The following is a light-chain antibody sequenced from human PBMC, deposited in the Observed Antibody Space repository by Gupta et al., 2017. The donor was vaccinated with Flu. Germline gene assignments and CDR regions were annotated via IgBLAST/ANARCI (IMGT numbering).Light chain of an antibody. CDR1: SNDVGGYNF. CDR3: CSYTTSYTLV. J-gene: IGLJ3*02. V-gene: IGLV2-14*01. CDR2: EVN. Sequence: QSALTQPASVSGSPGQSITISCTGTSNDVGGYNFVSWYHQHPDNGPKLLIYEVNNRPSGVSNRFSGSKSGNTASLTISGLQAEDEADYYCCSYTTSYTLVFGGGTKLTVL.